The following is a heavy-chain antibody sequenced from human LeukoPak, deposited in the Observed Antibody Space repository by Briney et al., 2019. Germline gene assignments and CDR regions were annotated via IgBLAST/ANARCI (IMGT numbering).Heavy chain of an antibody. CDR3: ARVAYSEYYYDSSGTEDY. CDR1: GFTFSSYS. CDR2: ISSSSSYI. Sequence: GGSLRLSCAASGFTFSSYSMNCVRQATGRGLEWVSSISSSSSYIYYADSVKGRFTISRDNAKNSLYLQMNSLRAEDTAVYYCARVAYSEYYYDSSGTEDYWGQGTLVTVSS. D-gene: IGHD3-22*01. J-gene: IGHJ4*02. V-gene: IGHV3-21*01.